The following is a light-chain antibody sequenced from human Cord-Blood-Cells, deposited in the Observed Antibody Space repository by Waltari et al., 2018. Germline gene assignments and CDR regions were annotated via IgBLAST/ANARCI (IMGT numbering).Light chain of an antibody. CDR3: SSYTSSSTLV. CDR2: DVS. J-gene: IGLJ2*01. Sequence: QSALTQPASVSGSPGQSITISCTGTSSDVGGYNYVSWYQQHPGIAPKLKIYDVSNRPSGVSNRFSGSKSGNTASLTISGLQAEDEADYYCSSYTSSSTLVFGGGTKLTVL. CDR1: SSDVGGYNY. V-gene: IGLV2-14*01.